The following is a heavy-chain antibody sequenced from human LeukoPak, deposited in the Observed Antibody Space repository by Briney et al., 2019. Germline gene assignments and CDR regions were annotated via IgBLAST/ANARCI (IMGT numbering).Heavy chain of an antibody. J-gene: IGHJ3*02. V-gene: IGHV4-38-2*02. CDR2: IYYSGST. CDR3: AREGVRGVIITSPVDAFDI. Sequence: SQTLSLTCTVSGYSISSSYYWGWIRQPPGKGLEWIGSIYYSGSTYYNPSLKSRVTISVDTSKNQFSLKLSSVTAADTAVYYCAREGVRGVIITSPVDAFDIWGQGTMVTVSS. D-gene: IGHD3-10*01. CDR1: GYSISSSYY.